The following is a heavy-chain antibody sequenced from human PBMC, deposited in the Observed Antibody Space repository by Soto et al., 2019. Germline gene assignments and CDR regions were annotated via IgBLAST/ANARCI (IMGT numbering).Heavy chain of an antibody. J-gene: IGHJ4*02. V-gene: IGHV3-7*05. CDR2: IKQDGSEK. CDR3: ARVRQWTSYPDSSGYYFDY. Sequence: GGSLRLSCAASGFSFSSYWMTWVRQAPGKGLEWVANIKQDGSEKYYVDSVKGRFTISRDNAKNSLYLQMNSLRAEDTAVYYCARVRQWTSYPDSSGYYFDYWGQGTLVTVS. CDR1: GFSFSSYW. D-gene: IGHD3-22*01.